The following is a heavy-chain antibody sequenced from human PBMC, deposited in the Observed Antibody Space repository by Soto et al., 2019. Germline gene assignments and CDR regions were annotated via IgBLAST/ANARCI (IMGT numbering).Heavy chain of an antibody. Sequence: QVQLVESGGGVVQPGRSLRLSCAASGFSFSNYGMHWVRQAPGKGLEWVAVISYDGNNKYYAESVKGRFTISRDNSKNTLYLQMNSLSTDYTAVYHCATAMGGHLDCDYCGQRTLVTVSS. D-gene: IGHD2-8*01. CDR3: ATAMGGHLDCDY. CDR2: ISYDGNNK. J-gene: IGHJ4*02. CDR1: GFSFSNYG. V-gene: IGHV3-30*03.